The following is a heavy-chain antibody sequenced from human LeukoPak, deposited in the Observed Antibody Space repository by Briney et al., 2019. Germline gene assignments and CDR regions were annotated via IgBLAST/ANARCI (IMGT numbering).Heavy chain of an antibody. Sequence: PGGSLRLSCATSGFTFSNYAINWVRQAPGKGLEWVSAFSGNDGSTYYADSVRGRFTISRDNSKHTLYLQMNSLRAEDTAVYYCAKDPSYYYDSSGYSFDYWGQGTLVTVSS. J-gene: IGHJ4*02. CDR3: AKDPSYYYDSSGYSFDY. V-gene: IGHV3-23*01. CDR2: FSGNDGST. CDR1: GFTFSNYA. D-gene: IGHD3-22*01.